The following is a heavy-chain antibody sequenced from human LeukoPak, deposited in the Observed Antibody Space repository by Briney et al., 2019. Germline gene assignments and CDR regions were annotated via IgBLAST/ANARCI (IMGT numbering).Heavy chain of an antibody. V-gene: IGHV4-38-2*02. CDR1: GYSISSGYY. CDR3: ARTYYYDSSGYYYAARFDP. CDR2: ISHSGIT. J-gene: IGHJ5*02. D-gene: IGHD3-22*01. Sequence: SETLSLTCTVSGYSISSGYYWGWIRQPPGKGLEWIGSISHSGITYYNSSLKSRVTIPVDTSKNQFSLRLSSVTAADTAVYYCARTYYYDSSGYYYAARFDPWGQGTLVTVSS.